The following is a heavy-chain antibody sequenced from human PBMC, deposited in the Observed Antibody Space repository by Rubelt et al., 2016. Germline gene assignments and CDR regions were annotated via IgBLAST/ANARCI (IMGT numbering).Heavy chain of an antibody. V-gene: IGHV3-48*04. CDR1: GFTFSTYN. D-gene: IGHD6-19*01. J-gene: IGHJ4*02. CDR2: ISSSGGTK. Sequence: EVQLVESGGGLVQPGGSLRLSCAASGFTFSTYNMNWVRQAPGKGLEWISYISSSGGTKYYADSVKGRFTISRDNAKSSLYLQMNSLVAEDTSVYYCTRLILENSSCWIFDYCGQGTLVTVSS. CDR3: TRLILENSSCWIFDY.